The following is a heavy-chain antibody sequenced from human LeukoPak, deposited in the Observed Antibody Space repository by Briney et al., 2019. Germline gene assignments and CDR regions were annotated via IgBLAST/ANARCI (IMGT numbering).Heavy chain of an antibody. CDR3: ATRSPYTGYNN. D-gene: IGHD5-12*01. CDR1: GVTLSDHE. V-gene: IGHV3-48*03. Sequence: GGSLRLPCTVLGVTLSDHELIWVRQAPGKGPEWVSYMNRRGDRIDHADSVKGRFTMSRDIATKSVFLQMTGLRVDDTAVYYCATRSPYTGYNNWGQGTLVTVSS. J-gene: IGHJ4*02. CDR2: MNRRGDRI.